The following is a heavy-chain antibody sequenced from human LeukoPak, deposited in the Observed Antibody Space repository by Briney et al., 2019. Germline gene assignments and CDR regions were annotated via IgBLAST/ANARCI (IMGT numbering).Heavy chain of an antibody. CDR3: ARHLSSASHVFDV. D-gene: IGHD6-19*01. J-gene: IGHJ3*01. CDR1: GGSISRYY. Sequence: SETLSLTYNVSGGSISRYYWSWIRQSPGKGLEWIGYIYYSGSTNYNPSLESRVTISIDTSKNQFSLELTSVTAADTAVYYCARHLSSASHVFDVWGQGTMVTVS. CDR2: IYYSGST. V-gene: IGHV4-59*08.